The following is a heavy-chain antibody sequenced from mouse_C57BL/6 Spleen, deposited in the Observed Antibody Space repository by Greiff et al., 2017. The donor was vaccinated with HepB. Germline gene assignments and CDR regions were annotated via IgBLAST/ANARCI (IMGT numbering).Heavy chain of an antibody. CDR2: ILPGSGST. CDR1: GYTFTGYW. CDR3: ARKSYYGSSYRDAMDY. V-gene: IGHV1-9*01. J-gene: IGHJ4*01. D-gene: IGHD1-1*01. Sequence: QVQLKESGAELMKPGASVKLSCKATGYTFTGYWIEWVKQRPGHGLEWIGEILPGSGSTNYNEKFKGKATFTADTSSNTAYMQLSSLTTEDSAIYYCARKSYYGSSYRDAMDYWGQGTSVTVSS.